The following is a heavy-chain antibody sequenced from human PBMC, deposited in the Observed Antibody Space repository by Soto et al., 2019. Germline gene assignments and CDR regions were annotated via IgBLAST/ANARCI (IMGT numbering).Heavy chain of an antibody. CDR2: INSNGGRT. V-gene: IGHV3-64*01. Sequence: EVQLVESGGGLVQPGGSLRISCAASGYTFSTYAVHWVSKAPRKGLEYVSVINSNGGRTFYAKSVKGRFTISRDNSKNTLYRQMGILRVEDTGVYYCARAPGYSGYDALDYWGQGTLVTVSS. D-gene: IGHD5-12*01. CDR1: GYTFSTYA. CDR3: ARAPGYSGYDALDY. J-gene: IGHJ4*02.